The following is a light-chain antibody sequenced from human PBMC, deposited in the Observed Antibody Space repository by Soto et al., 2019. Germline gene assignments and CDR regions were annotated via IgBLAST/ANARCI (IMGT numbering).Light chain of an antibody. CDR2: GAS. V-gene: IGKV3-15*01. Sequence: EIVMTQSPATLSVSPGERATLSCRASQSVRSNLAWHQQKPGQTPRLLIYGASTRATGIPARFSGSGSGTEFTLTISSLQSEDFAIYYCQQYDTWPVTFGQGTKVDIK. CDR3: QQYDTWPVT. J-gene: IGKJ1*01. CDR1: QSVRSN.